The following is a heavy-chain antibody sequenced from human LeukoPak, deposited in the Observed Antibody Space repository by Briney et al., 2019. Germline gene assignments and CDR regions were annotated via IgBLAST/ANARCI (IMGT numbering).Heavy chain of an antibody. J-gene: IGHJ4*02. D-gene: IGHD3-22*01. Sequence: SETLSLTCTVSGGSSSSYYWSWIRQPAGKGLEWIGRIYSSGSTNYNPSLKSRVTMSVDTSKKQFSLKLNSVTAADTAVYYFARDRYYYDSSGYYYFDYWGQGTLVTVSS. CDR3: ARDRYYYDSSGYYYFDY. CDR1: GGSSSSYY. CDR2: IYSSGST. V-gene: IGHV4-4*07.